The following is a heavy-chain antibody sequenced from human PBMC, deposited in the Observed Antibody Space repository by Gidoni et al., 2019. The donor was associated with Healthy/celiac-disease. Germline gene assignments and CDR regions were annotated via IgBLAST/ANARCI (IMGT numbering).Heavy chain of an antibody. CDR2: ISGSGGST. CDR3: AKDSGYDHYYYYYGMDV. Sequence: EVQLLESGGGLVQPGGSLSLSCAASGFTFSSYAMSWVRQAPGKGLEWVSAISGSGGSTYYAYSVKGRFTISRDNSKNTLYLQMNSLRAEDTAVYYCAKDSGYDHYYYYYGMDVWGQGTTVTVSS. J-gene: IGHJ6*02. V-gene: IGHV3-23*01. D-gene: IGHD5-12*01. CDR1: GFTFSSYA.